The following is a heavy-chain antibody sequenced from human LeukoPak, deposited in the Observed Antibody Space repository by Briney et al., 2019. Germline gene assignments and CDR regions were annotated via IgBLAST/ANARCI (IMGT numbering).Heavy chain of an antibody. Sequence: GGSLRLSCAASGFTFSAYSINWVRQAPGRGLEWVSYISSSGTYIYYTDSVKGRFTISRDNAKNSLSLQMNSLTAEDTAVDYCASDFRDSGSYHHWFDTWGQGTMVTVSS. V-gene: IGHV3-21*01. CDR1: GFTFSAYS. D-gene: IGHD1-26*01. CDR2: ISSSGTYI. CDR3: ASDFRDSGSYHHWFDT. J-gene: IGHJ3*01.